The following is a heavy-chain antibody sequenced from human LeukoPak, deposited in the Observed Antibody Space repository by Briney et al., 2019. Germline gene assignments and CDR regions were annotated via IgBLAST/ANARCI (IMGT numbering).Heavy chain of an antibody. V-gene: IGHV3-21*01. Sequence: GGSLRLSCAASGFTFGSYSMNWVRQAPGKGLEWVSSISSSSSYIYYADSVKGRFTISRDNAKNSLYLQMNSLRAEDTAVYYCASSLAGWFDPWGQGTLVTVSS. CDR1: GFTFGSYS. D-gene: IGHD3-10*01. CDR3: ASSLAGWFDP. CDR2: ISSSSSYI. J-gene: IGHJ5*02.